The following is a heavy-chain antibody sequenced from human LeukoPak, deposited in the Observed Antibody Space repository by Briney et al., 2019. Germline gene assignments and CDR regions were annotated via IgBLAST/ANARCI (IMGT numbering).Heavy chain of an antibody. Sequence: ASVKVSCKASGYTFTSYDINWVRQATGQGLEWMGWMNTNSGNTGYAQKFQGRVTMTRNTSISTAYMELSSLRSEDTAVYYCVLEWLHNWFDPWGQGTLVTVSS. D-gene: IGHD3-3*01. CDR1: GYTFTSYD. J-gene: IGHJ5*02. V-gene: IGHV1-8*01. CDR2: MNTNSGNT. CDR3: VLEWLHNWFDP.